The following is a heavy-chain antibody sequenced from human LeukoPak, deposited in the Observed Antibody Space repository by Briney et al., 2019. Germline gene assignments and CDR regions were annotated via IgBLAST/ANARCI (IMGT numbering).Heavy chain of an antibody. V-gene: IGHV3-48*03. D-gene: IGHD3-9*01. CDR1: GFTFSSYE. J-gene: IGHJ4*02. CDR2: ISSSGSTI. Sequence: PGGSLRLSCAASGFTFSSYEMNWVRQAPGKGLEWVSYISSSGSTIYYADSVKGRFTISRDNAKNSLYLQMNSLRAEDTAVYYCARSDILTGQNDYWGQGTLVTVSS. CDR3: ARSDILTGQNDY.